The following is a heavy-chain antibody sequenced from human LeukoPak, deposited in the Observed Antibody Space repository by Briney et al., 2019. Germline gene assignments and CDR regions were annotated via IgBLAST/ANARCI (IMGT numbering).Heavy chain of an antibody. J-gene: IGHJ4*02. Sequence: GGSLGLSCAASGFTFNSYAMSWVRQAPGKGLEWVSGISASGGSTYYADAVKGRFTISRDNSKNTLYLQMNSLRAEDTAVYYCAKQITLGVASAFDYWGQGTLVTVSS. CDR2: ISASGGST. CDR3: AKQITLGVASAFDY. CDR1: GFTFNSYA. D-gene: IGHD3-10*01. V-gene: IGHV3-23*01.